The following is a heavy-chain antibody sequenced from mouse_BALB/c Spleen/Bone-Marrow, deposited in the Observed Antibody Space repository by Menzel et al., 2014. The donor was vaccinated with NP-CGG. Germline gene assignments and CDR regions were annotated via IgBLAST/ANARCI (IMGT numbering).Heavy chain of an antibody. J-gene: IGHJ3*01. Sequence: QVQLQQSGPGLVAPSQSLSIPCTVSGFSLTSYGVHWVRQPPGKGLEWLGVIWAGGSTDYNSALISRLSIRKDNSKSQVFLKMNSLQTDDTAMYYCAREPSNMITTGFAYWGQGTLVTVSA. V-gene: IGHV2-9*02. D-gene: IGHD2-4*01. CDR1: GFSLTSYG. CDR3: AREPSNMITTGFAY. CDR2: IWAGGST.